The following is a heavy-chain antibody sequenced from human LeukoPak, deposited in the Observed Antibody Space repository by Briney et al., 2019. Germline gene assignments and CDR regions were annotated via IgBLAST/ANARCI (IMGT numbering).Heavy chain of an antibody. V-gene: IGHV3-21*01. CDR3: ARKGNWNYDY. Sequence: PGGSLRLSCTASGFSFNSYSMNWVRQAPGKGLEWVSSISSTSSYIHYADSVKGRFTISRDNARNSLYLQMNSLRVKDTAVYYCARKGNWNYDYWGQGTLVTVSS. J-gene: IGHJ4*02. D-gene: IGHD1-1*01. CDR2: ISSTSSYI. CDR1: GFSFNSYS.